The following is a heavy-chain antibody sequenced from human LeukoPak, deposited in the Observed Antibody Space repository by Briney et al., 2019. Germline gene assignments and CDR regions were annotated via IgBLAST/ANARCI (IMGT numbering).Heavy chain of an antibody. V-gene: IGHV3-7*01. Sequence: QTGGSLRLSCAASGFTFSNYWMSWVRQAPGKGLEWVANIKQDGNEKYYVDSVKGRFAISRDNAKSSLFLQLAGLRAEDTAVYYCARGRDSGRYFDYWGQGTLVTVSS. CDR3: ARGRDSGRYFDY. D-gene: IGHD1-26*01. CDR2: IKQDGNEK. J-gene: IGHJ4*02. CDR1: GFTFSNYW.